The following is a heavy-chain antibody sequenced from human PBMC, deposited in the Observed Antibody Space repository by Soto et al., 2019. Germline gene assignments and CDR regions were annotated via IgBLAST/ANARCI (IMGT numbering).Heavy chain of an antibody. D-gene: IGHD1-26*01. CDR3: ARERNSGYVDY. CDR2: IYYSGST. CDR1: GGSISSGDYY. V-gene: IGHV4-30-4*01. Sequence: PSETLSLTCTVSGGSISSGDYYWSWIRQPPGKGLEWIGYIYYSGSTYYNPSLKSRVTISVDTSKNQFPLKLSSVTAADTAVYYCARERNSGYVDYWGQGTLVTVSS. J-gene: IGHJ4*02.